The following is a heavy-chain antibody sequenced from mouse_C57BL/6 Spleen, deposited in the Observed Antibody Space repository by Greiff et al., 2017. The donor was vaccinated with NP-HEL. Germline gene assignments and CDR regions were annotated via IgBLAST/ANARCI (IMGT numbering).Heavy chain of an antibody. J-gene: IGHJ1*03. Sequence: VQLQQPGAELVKPGASVKMSCKASGYTFTSYWITWVKQRPGQGLEWIGDIYPGSGYTNYNEKFKGKATLTADKSSSTAYMQFSSLTSEDSAIYYCARSYYGSSYWYFDVWGTGTTVTVSS. CDR1: GYTFTSYW. D-gene: IGHD1-1*01. CDR2: IYPGSGYT. CDR3: ARSYYGSSYWYFDV. V-gene: IGHV1-55*01.